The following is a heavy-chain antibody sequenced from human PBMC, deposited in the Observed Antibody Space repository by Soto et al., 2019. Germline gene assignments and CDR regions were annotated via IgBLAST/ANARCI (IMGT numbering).Heavy chain of an antibody. CDR3: ARNRRGVVVAAYIDY. D-gene: IGHD2-15*01. CDR2: ISAYNGNT. V-gene: IGHV1-18*04. Sequence: QVQLVQSGAEVKKPGASVKVSCKASGYTFTSYGISWVRQAPGQGLEWMGWISAYNGNTNYAQKLQGRVTMTTDTSTSTAYMELRSLRSDDTTVYYCARNRRGVVVAAYIDYWGQGTLVTVSS. J-gene: IGHJ4*02. CDR1: GYTFTSYG.